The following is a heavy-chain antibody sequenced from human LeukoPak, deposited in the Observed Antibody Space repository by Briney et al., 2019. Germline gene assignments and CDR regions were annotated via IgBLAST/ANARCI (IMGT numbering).Heavy chain of an antibody. J-gene: IGHJ4*02. CDR2: ISGSGGST. D-gene: IGHD3-16*01. CDR1: GFTFDDYA. V-gene: IGHV3-23*01. Sequence: GGSLRLSCAASGFTFDDYAMHWVRQAPGKGLEWVSAISGSGGSTYYADSVKGRFTISRDNSKNTLYLQMNSLRAEDTAVYYCAKHGLKNYFDYWGQGTLVTVSS. CDR3: AKHGLKNYFDY.